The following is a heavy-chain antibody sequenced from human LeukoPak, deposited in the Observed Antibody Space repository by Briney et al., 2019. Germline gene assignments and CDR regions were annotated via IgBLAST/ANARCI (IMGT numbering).Heavy chain of an antibody. J-gene: IGHJ4*02. Sequence: SETLSLTCTVSGGSISSYFWSWIRQPAGKGLEWIGRIYTSGSTNYNPSLKSRVTMSVDTSKNQFSLKLSSVTAADTAVYYCARDLRRTGTTGTTYLVGYWGQGTLVTVSS. CDR3: ARDLRRTGTTGTTYLVGY. CDR1: GGSISSYF. CDR2: IYTSGST. V-gene: IGHV4-4*07. D-gene: IGHD1-1*01.